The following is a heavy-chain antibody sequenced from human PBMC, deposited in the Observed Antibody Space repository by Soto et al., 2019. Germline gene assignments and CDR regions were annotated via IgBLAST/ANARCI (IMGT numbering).Heavy chain of an antibody. D-gene: IGHD3-3*01. CDR3: ARSVTIFGVVPSPFKH. J-gene: IGHJ1*01. Sequence: SVKVSCKASGGTLSSYAINWVRQSPGQGLEGMGGIIPIFVTANYAQKFQGRVTITKDESTSTAYMELRSLRSEDTAVYYFARSVTIFGVVPSPFKHWGRVTLVTVSS. V-gene: IGHV1-69*05. CDR2: IIPIFVTA. CDR1: GGTLSSYA.